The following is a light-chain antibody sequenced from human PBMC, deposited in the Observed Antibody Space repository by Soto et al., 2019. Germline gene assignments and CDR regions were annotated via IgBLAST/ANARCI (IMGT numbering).Light chain of an antibody. J-gene: IGLJ1*01. V-gene: IGLV2-14*03. Sequence: QSALTQPASVSGSPGQSISISCTGTSSDVGAYNYVSWYQQYPGKGPKLIIYDVNNRPSGVSNRFSGSKSGNTASLTISGLQADDEADYFCSSYTTSTTRYAFGTGTKVTVL. CDR2: DVN. CDR1: SSDVGAYNY. CDR3: SSYTTSTTRYA.